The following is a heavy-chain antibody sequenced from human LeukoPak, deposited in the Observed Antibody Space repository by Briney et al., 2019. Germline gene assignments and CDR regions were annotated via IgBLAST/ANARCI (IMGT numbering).Heavy chain of an antibody. V-gene: IGHV3-30*18. Sequence: GGSLRLSCAASGFTFSSYGMHWVRQAPGKGLEWVAVIPYDGSNKYYADSVKGRFTISRDNSKNTLYLQMNSLRAEDTAVYYCAKDPLGAPQYYFDYWGQGTLVTVSS. J-gene: IGHJ4*02. D-gene: IGHD7-27*01. CDR2: IPYDGSNK. CDR3: AKDPLGAPQYYFDY. CDR1: GFTFSSYG.